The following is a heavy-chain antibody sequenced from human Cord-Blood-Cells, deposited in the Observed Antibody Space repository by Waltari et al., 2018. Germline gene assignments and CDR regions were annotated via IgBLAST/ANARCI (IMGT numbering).Heavy chain of an antibody. J-gene: IGHJ2*01. CDR2: INAGNGNT. CDR1: GYTFTSYA. CDR3: AREQDGGNYWYFDL. V-gene: IGHV1-3*01. Sequence: QVQLVQSGAEVKKPGASVKVSCKASGYTFTSYAMHWVRQAPGQRLEWMGWINAGNGNTKYSQKFQGRVTITRDTSASTAYMELSSLRSEDTAVYYCAREQDGGNYWYFDLWGRGTLVTVSS. D-gene: IGHD2-15*01.